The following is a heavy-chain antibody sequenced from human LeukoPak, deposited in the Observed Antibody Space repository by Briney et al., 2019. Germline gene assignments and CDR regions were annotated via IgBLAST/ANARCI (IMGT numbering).Heavy chain of an antibody. CDR3: ARAQNYDILTGYSTFDI. Sequence: PSQTLSLTCAVSGGPISSGGYSWSWIRQPPGKGLEWIGYIYHSGSTYYNPSLKSRVTISVDRSKNQFSLKLSSVTAADTAVYYCARAQNYDILTGYSTFDIWGQGTMVTVSS. V-gene: IGHV4-30-2*01. CDR2: IYHSGST. D-gene: IGHD3-9*01. CDR1: GGPISSGGYS. J-gene: IGHJ3*02.